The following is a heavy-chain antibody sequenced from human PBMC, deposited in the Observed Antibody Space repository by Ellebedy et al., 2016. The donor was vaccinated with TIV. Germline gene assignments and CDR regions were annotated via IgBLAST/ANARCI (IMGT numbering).Heavy chain of an antibody. CDR2: INPDSGDK. CDR3: ARDQWFGELVSPEGGMDV. D-gene: IGHD3-10*01. CDR1: GYTFTGHY. J-gene: IGHJ6*02. V-gene: IGHV1-2*02. Sequence: AASVKVSCKASGYTFTGHYMYWVRQTPGQGLEWMGWINPDSGDKKYAQKFQGRVTLSRDTSVSTAYMDLSRLRSDDTAVYYCARDQWFGELVSPEGGMDVWGQGTTVTVSS.